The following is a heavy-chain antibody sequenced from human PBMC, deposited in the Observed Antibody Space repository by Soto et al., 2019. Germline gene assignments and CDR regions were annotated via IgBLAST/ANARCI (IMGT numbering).Heavy chain of an antibody. V-gene: IGHV3-48*03. Sequence: PGGSLRLSCAASGFTFSSYEMNWVRQAPGKGLEWVSYISSSGSTIYYADSVKGRFTISRDNAKNSLYLQMNSLRAEDTAVYYCAREPTPYYYGSSAGDYFDYWGQGTLVTVSS. CDR3: AREPTPYYYGSSAGDYFDY. CDR1: GFTFSSYE. J-gene: IGHJ4*02. D-gene: IGHD3-10*01. CDR2: ISSSGSTI.